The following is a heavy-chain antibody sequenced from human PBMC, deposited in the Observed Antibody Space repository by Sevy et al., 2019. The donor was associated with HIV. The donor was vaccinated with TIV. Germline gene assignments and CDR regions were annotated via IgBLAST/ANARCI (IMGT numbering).Heavy chain of an antibody. CDR3: ATDLRIPGMDV. J-gene: IGHJ6*02. CDR2: IYSGGST. D-gene: IGHD2-21*01. V-gene: IGHV3-53*01. CDR1: GFTVSSNY. Sequence: GGSLRLSCAASGFTVSSNYMSWVRQAPGKGLVWVSVIYSGGSTYYADSVKGRFTISRDNSKNTLYLQMNSRRAEDTAVYYCATDLRIPGMDVWGQGTTVTVSS.